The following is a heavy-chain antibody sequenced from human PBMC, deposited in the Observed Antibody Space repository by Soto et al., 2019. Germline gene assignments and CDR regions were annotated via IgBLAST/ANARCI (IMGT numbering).Heavy chain of an antibody. CDR1: GYTFTHYY. Sequence: QVQVVQSGAEVKKPGASVKLSCRTSGYTFTHYYIHWVRQAPGQGLEWLAIINPASGSTNYAQDFQGRVTLTMDTSTTTVYMELSGLRAEDTAIFYCARDLAAGDYWGQGTLVTVSS. CDR3: ARDLAAGDY. CDR2: INPASGST. V-gene: IGHV1-46*01. D-gene: IGHD6-13*01. J-gene: IGHJ4*02.